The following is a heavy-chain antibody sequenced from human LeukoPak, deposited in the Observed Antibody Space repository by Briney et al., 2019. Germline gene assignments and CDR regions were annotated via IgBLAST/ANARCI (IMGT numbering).Heavy chain of an antibody. CDR3: ARGAQLTDY. Sequence: GGSLRLSCAASGFTFYTYGMHWVRQAPGKGLEYVSGIGPDGGTTYYANSVKGRFTISRDNSKYMLYLQMGSLTADDMAVYYCARGAQLTDYWGQGTLVILSS. J-gene: IGHJ4*02. V-gene: IGHV3-64*01. CDR1: GFTFYTYG. CDR2: IGPDGGTT. D-gene: IGHD6-13*01.